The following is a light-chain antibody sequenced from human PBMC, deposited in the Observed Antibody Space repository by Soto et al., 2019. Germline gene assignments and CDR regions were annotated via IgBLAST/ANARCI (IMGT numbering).Light chain of an antibody. V-gene: IGLV2-23*02. Sequence: QSALTQPASVSGSPGQSITISCTGTSSNVGSSDFVSWYQQHPGSAPTLIIYEVTKRPSGLSFRFSGSKSGNTASLTISGLQTEDEADYFFCSSSHKGVSFGTGTKVTVL. J-gene: IGLJ1*01. CDR2: EVT. CDR1: SSNVGSSDF. CDR3: CSSSHKGVS.